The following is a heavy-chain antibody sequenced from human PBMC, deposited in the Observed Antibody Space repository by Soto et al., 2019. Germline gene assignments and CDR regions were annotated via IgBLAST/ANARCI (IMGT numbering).Heavy chain of an antibody. CDR2: ISSGGVTI. CDR1: GFTFSSYS. CDR3: ARNLYCSGGSCPWGY. Sequence: EVQLVESGGGLVQPGGSLRLSCAASGFTFSSYSMNWVRQTPGKGLEWVSYISSGGVTIYYADSVKGRFTVSRDNAKDSLSLQMNSLRAEDTAVYYCARNLYCSGGSCPWGYWGKGTLVTVSS. D-gene: IGHD2-15*01. J-gene: IGHJ4*02. V-gene: IGHV3-48*01.